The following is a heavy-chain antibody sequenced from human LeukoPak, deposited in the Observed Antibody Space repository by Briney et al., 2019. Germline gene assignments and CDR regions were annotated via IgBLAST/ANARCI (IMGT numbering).Heavy chain of an antibody. CDR2: FDPEDGET. J-gene: IGHJ4*02. V-gene: IGHV1-24*01. D-gene: IGHD1-1*01. CDR3: ATDLGNWNPGLFDY. CDR1: GYTLTELS. Sequence: ASVKVSCKVSGYTLTELSMHWVRQAPGKGLEWMGGFDPEDGETIYAQKFQGRVTMTEDTSTDTAYMELSSLRSEDTAVYYCATDLGNWNPGLFDYWGQGTLVTVSS.